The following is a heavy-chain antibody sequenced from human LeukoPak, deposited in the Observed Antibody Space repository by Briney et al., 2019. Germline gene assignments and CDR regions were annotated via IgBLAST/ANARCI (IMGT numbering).Heavy chain of an antibody. CDR3: AIARDIVVVPAGFDY. CDR1: GFTFDGYA. CDR2: ISWNSGSI. V-gene: IGHV3-9*01. D-gene: IGHD2-2*01. Sequence: SLRLSCAASGFTFDGYAMHWVRQAPGKGLEWVSGISWNSGSIGYADSVKGRFTISRDNAKNSLYLQMNSLRAEDTALYYCAIARDIVVVPAGFDYWGQGTLVTVSS. J-gene: IGHJ4*02.